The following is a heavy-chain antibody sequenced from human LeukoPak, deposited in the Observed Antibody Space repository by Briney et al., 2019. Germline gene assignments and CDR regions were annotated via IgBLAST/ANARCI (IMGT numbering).Heavy chain of an antibody. Sequence: GASVKVSCKASGYTFTSYGISWVRQAPGQGLEWMGWISAYNGNTNYAQKLQGRVTMTRDTSTSTVYMELSSLRSEDTAVYYCARGSMAYYYDSSGIDYWGQGTLVTVSS. CDR2: ISAYNGNT. J-gene: IGHJ4*02. V-gene: IGHV1-18*01. D-gene: IGHD3-22*01. CDR1: GYTFTSYG. CDR3: ARGSMAYYYDSSGIDY.